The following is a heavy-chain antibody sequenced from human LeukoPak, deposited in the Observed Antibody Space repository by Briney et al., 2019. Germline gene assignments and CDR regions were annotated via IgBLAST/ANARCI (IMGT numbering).Heavy chain of an antibody. CDR2: ISGSGGST. D-gene: IGHD4-17*01. V-gene: IGHV3-23*01. Sequence: PGGSLRLSCAASGFTFSNYAVSWVRQAPGKGLEWVSAISGSGGSTYYADSVKGRFTISRDNSKNTLFVQLNSLRAEDTAVYYCAKAATTVSPNTKNYFDPWGQGTLVTVSS. CDR1: GFTFSNYA. CDR3: AKAATTVSPNTKNYFDP. J-gene: IGHJ5*02.